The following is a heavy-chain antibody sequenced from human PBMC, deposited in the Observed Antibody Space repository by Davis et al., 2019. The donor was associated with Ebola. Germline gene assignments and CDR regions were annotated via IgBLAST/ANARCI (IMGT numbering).Heavy chain of an antibody. Sequence: ASVQVSCKASGYTFTSYDINWVRQATGHGLEWMGSMSPNSGNTGYAQKFKGRVTMTSNTSISTAYMELSSLRSDDTAVYYCAGMHGFGEGWPGYWGQGTLLTVSS. CDR1: GYTFTSYD. J-gene: IGHJ4*01. D-gene: IGHD3-10*01. CDR2: MSPNSGNT. V-gene: IGHV1-8*01. CDR3: AGMHGFGEGWPGY.